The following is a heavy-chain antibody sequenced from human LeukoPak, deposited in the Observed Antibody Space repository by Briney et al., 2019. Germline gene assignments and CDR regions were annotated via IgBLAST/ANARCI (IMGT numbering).Heavy chain of an antibody. J-gene: IGHJ4*02. Sequence: SSVKVSFKASGGTFSSYAISWVRQAPGQGLEWMGGIIPIFGTANYAQKFQGRVTITADESTSTAYMELSSLRSEDTAVYYCATSWNALRDYWGQGTLVTVSS. V-gene: IGHV1-69*13. D-gene: IGHD1-1*01. CDR3: ATSWNALRDY. CDR1: GGTFSSYA. CDR2: IIPIFGTA.